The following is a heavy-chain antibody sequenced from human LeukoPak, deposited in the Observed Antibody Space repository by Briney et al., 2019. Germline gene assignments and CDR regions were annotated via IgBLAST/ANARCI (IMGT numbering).Heavy chain of an antibody. D-gene: IGHD2-21*01. V-gene: IGHV3-23*01. Sequence: GGSLRLSCVASGFSFGNYAMSWVRQAPGKGLQWVSQISGTGGATWYAGFARDRFTISRDNSKKTLYLQMSGLRGEDTAMYYCVKDPRDTYGTNWFVSWGQGTLLIVSS. CDR1: GFSFGNYA. CDR3: VKDPRDTYGTNWFVS. J-gene: IGHJ5*01. CDR2: ISGTGGAT.